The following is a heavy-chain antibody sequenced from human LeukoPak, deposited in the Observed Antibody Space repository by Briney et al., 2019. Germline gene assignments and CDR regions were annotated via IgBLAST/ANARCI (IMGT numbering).Heavy chain of an antibody. D-gene: IGHD3-10*01. CDR2: ISYDGSNK. J-gene: IGHJ4*02. V-gene: IGHV3-30*04. CDR3: ARERDGSGSPDFDY. Sequence: GGSLRLSCAASGFTLRSYAMHWVRQAPGRGVEWVAVISYDGSNKYYADSVKGRFTISRDNSKNTLYLQMNSLRAEDTAVYYCARERDGSGSPDFDYWGQGTLVTVSS. CDR1: GFTLRSYA.